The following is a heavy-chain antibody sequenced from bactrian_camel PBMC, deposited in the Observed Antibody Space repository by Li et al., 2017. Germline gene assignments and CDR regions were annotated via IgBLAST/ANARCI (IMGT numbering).Heavy chain of an antibody. Sequence: HVQLVESGGGSVQSGGSLRLSCSYSGDIVSTYCLAWFRQAPGKEREGVARIATGSGNTYYADSVKGRFTISQDSARNTVYLQMNNLQPEDTATYYCAEGRGSRGEHCYSLNYWGQGTQVTVS. CDR1: GDIVSTYC. CDR3: AEGRGSRGEHCYSLNY. J-gene: IGHJ4*01. V-gene: IGHV3S54*01. D-gene: IGHD6*01. CDR2: IATGSGNT.